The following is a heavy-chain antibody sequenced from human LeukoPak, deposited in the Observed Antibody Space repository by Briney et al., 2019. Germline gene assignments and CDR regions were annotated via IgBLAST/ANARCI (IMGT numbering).Heavy chain of an antibody. Sequence: LSSASSGFNLSRDGKEWRCRGPPNHLEREAVLSYDGNNKYYADSLKGRFTISRDNSKNKLYLQMNSLRREDTAVYYCAKDLAIYGPIVAVPAGPGLYYYGMDAWGQGTTVTVSS. CDR3: AKDLAIYGPIVAVPAGPGLYYYGMDA. D-gene: IGHD2-2*01. J-gene: IGHJ6*01. CDR2: LSYDGNNK. CDR1: GFNLSRDG. V-gene: IGHV3-30*18.